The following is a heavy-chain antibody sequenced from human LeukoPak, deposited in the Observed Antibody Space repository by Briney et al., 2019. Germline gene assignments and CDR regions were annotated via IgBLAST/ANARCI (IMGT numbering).Heavy chain of an antibody. V-gene: IGHV1-8*01. CDR3: ARDLWFGESDY. Sequence: ASVKVSCKASGYTFTSYDINWVRQATGQGLEWMGWISAYNGNTNYAQKLQGRVTMTRNTSISTAYMELSSLRSEDTAVYYCARDLWFGESDYWGQGTLVTVSS. D-gene: IGHD3-10*01. J-gene: IGHJ4*02. CDR1: GYTFTSYD. CDR2: ISAYNGNT.